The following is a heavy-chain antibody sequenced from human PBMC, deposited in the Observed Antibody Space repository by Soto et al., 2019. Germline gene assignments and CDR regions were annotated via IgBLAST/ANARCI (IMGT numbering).Heavy chain of an antibody. CDR3: AKGSYYGSGSPHFDY. D-gene: IGHD3-10*01. J-gene: IGHJ4*02. CDR2: ISGSGGST. CDR1: GFTFSSYA. Sequence: GGSLRLSCAASGFTFSSYAMSWVRQAPGKGLEWVSAISGSGGSTYYADSVKGRFTISRDNSKNTLYLQMNSLRAEDTAVYYCAKGSYYGSGSPHFDYWGQGTLVTVSS. V-gene: IGHV3-23*01.